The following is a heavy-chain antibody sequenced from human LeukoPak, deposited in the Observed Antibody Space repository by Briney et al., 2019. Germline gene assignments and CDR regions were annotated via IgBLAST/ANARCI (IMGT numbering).Heavy chain of an antibody. D-gene: IGHD2-2*01. CDR3: ARGCQYQLLIFLYYYMDV. CDR2: INPNSGGT. CDR1: GYTFTDYY. V-gene: IGHV1-2*02. Sequence: ASVKVSCKASGYTFTDYYMHWVRQAPGQGLEWMGWINPNSGGTNYAQKFQGRVTMTRGTSISTAYMELSRLRSDDTAVYYCARGCQYQLLIFLYYYMDVWGKGATVTISS. J-gene: IGHJ6*03.